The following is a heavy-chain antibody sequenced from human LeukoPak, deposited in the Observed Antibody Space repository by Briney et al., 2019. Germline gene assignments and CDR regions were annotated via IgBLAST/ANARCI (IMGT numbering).Heavy chain of an antibody. CDR1: GFTFSSYA. J-gene: IGHJ4*02. CDR3: AKGDCSGGSCYPHFDY. CDR2: ISGSGGST. D-gene: IGHD2-15*01. V-gene: IGHV3-23*01. Sequence: PGGSLRPSCAASGFTFSSYAMSWVRQAPGKGLEWVSAISGSGGSTYYADSVKGRFTISRDNSKNTLYLQMNSLRAEDTAVYYCAKGDCSGGSCYPHFDYWGQGTLVTVSS.